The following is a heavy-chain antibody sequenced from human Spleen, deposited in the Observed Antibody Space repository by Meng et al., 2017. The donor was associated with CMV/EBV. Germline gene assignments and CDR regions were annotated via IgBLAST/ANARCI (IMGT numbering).Heavy chain of an antibody. V-gene: IGHV3-23*01. Sequence: GESLKISCAASGFTFSSYAMSWVRQAPGKGLEWVSASSGSGGSTYYADSVKGRFTISRDNSKNTLYLQMNSLRAEDTDVYYCPQLHNAARPHSMDWGQGTLVTVSS. D-gene: IGHD6-6*01. CDR2: SSGSGGST. CDR1: GFTFSSYA. CDR3: PQLHNAARPHSMD. J-gene: IGHJ4*02.